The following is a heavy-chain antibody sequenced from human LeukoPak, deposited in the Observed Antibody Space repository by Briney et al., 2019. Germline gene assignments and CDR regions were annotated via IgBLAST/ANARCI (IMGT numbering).Heavy chain of an antibody. V-gene: IGHV3-49*03. CDR3: TREDYDSSGYYLDY. Sequence: PGRSLRLSCTASGFTFGDYAMSWFRQAPGKGLEWVGFIRSKAYGGTTEYAASVKGRFTISRDDSKSIAYLQMNGLKTEDTAVYYCTREDYDSSGYYLDYWGQGTLVTVSS. CDR1: GFTFGDYA. D-gene: IGHD3-22*01. J-gene: IGHJ4*02. CDR2: IRSKAYGGTT.